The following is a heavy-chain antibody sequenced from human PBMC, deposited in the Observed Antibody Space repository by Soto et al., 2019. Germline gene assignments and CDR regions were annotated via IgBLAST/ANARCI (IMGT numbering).Heavy chain of an antibody. CDR1: GYTFTSYD. Sequence: ASVKVSFKASGYTFTSYDINWVRQATGQGLEWMGWMNPNSGNTGYAQKFQGRVTMTRNTSISTAYMELSSLRSEDTAVYYCASGHIVATTLDYWGQGTLVTVSS. J-gene: IGHJ4*02. D-gene: IGHD5-12*01. V-gene: IGHV1-8*01. CDR2: MNPNSGNT. CDR3: ASGHIVATTLDY.